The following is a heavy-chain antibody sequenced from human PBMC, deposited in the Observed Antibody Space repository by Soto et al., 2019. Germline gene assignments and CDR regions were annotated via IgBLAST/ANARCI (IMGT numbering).Heavy chain of an antibody. V-gene: IGHV3-30*03. D-gene: IGHD3-10*01. J-gene: IGHJ4*02. CDR2: ISYDGSNK. CDR3: VGGQYYFDY. Sequence: QVQLVESGGGVVQPGRSLRLSCAASGFPFSSYGMHWVREAPGKGLEWVAVISYDGSNKYYADFVKGRFTISRDNSASTLYLQMNSMRPEDTALYYCVGGQYYFDYRGQGALVTVS. CDR1: GFPFSSYG.